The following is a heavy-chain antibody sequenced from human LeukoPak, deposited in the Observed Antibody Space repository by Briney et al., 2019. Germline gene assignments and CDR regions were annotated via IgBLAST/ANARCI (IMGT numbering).Heavy chain of an antibody. CDR1: GFTFSSYG. CDR3: ARDYYDSSGYPKSYYYYMDV. J-gene: IGHJ6*03. D-gene: IGHD3-22*01. Sequence: PGGSLRLSCAASGFTFSSYGMSWVREAPGKGLEWVSAICVSVGSTYYADSVKGRVTISRDNSQNTLYLQMNSLRAEDTAVYYCARDYYDSSGYPKSYYYYMDVWGKGTTVTVSS. CDR2: ICVSVGST. V-gene: IGHV3-23*01.